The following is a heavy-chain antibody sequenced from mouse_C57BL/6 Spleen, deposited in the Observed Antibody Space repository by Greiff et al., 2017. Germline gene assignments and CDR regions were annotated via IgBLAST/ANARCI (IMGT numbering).Heavy chain of an antibody. Sequence: VQLQHSVAELVRPGASVKLSCTASGFNIKNTYMHWVKQRPEQGLEWIGRIDPANGNTKYAPKFKGKATITADNSPNTAYLQLSSLTSDDTAIYYCATYCYEYYFDYWGQGTTLTVSS. D-gene: IGHD2-12*01. CDR1: GFNIKNTY. CDR3: ATYCYEYYFDY. CDR2: IDPANGNT. J-gene: IGHJ2*01. V-gene: IGHV14-3*01.